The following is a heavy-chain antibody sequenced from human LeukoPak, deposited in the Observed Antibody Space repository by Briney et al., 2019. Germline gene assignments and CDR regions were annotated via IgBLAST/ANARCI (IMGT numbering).Heavy chain of an antibody. J-gene: IGHJ5*02. CDR2: INPNSGGT. V-gene: IGHV1-2*02. CDR1: GYTFTGYY. Sequence: ASVKVSCKASGYTFTGYYMHWVRQAPGQGLEWMGWINPNSGGTNYAQKFQGRVTMTRDTSISTAYMELSSLRSDDTAVYYCARDSPMIHYYGSGSYYNWRSEPNWFDPWGQGTLVTVSS. D-gene: IGHD3-10*01. CDR3: ARDSPMIHYYGSGSYYNWRSEPNWFDP.